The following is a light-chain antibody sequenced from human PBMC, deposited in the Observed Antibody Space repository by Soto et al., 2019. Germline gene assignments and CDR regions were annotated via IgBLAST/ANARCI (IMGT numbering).Light chain of an antibody. V-gene: IGKV3-20*01. CDR2: GAS. J-gene: IGKJ1*01. CDR3: QQYGSS. CDR1: QSVSSSY. Sequence: EIVLSQPPGTLSLSPGGRASLLCRASQSVSSSYLAWYQQKPGQAPRLLIYGASSRATGIPDRFSGSGSGTDFTLTISRLEPEDFAVYYCQQYGSSFGQGTKVDIK.